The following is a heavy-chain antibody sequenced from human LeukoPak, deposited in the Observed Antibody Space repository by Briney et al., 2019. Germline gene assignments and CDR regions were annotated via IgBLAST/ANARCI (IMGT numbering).Heavy chain of an antibody. Sequence: PSETLSLTCTVSGGSISSYYRSWIRQPPGKGLEWIGYIYYSGSTNYNPSLKSRVTISVDTSKNQFSLKLSSVTAADTAVYYCAASYYYDSSGYSHPGAFDIWGQGTMVTVSS. CDR1: GGSISSYY. CDR2: IYYSGST. CDR3: AASYYYDSSGYSHPGAFDI. J-gene: IGHJ3*02. V-gene: IGHV4-59*01. D-gene: IGHD3-22*01.